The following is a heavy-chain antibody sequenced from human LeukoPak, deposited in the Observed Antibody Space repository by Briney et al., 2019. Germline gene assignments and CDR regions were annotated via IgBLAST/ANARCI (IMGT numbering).Heavy chain of an antibody. Sequence: GGSLRLSCAASGFTFSSYWMSWVRQAPGKGLEWVANMEEDGGEKYYVDSVKGRFTISRDNVKNSLYLQMNSLRAEDTAVYYCARGVYEFDYWGQGTLVTVSS. CDR2: MEEDGGEK. CDR1: GFTFSSYW. V-gene: IGHV3-7*01. CDR3: ARGVYEFDY. J-gene: IGHJ4*02. D-gene: IGHD6-6*01.